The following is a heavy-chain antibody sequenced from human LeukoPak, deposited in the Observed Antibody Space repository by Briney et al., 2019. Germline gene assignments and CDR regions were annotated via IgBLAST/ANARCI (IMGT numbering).Heavy chain of an antibody. CDR3: ARGGYTYGYLSDAFDI. CDR1: GYTFTSYY. Sequence: ASAKVSCKASGYTFTSYYMHWVRQAPGHGLEWMGIINPSGGSPTYAQKFQGRVTMTRDTSTTTVYMELSSLRSEDTAVYYCARGGYTYGYLSDAFDIWGQGTMVTVCS. CDR2: INPSGGSP. J-gene: IGHJ3*02. V-gene: IGHV1-46*01. D-gene: IGHD5-18*01.